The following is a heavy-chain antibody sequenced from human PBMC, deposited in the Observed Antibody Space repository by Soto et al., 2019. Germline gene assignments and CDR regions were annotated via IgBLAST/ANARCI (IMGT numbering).Heavy chain of an antibody. J-gene: IGHJ4*02. CDR2: IRGSGDST. Sequence: EVQLLESGGALVQPGGSLRLSCAASGFTFSSYAMSWVRQAPGKGLEWVSGIRGSGDSTYYADSVKGRFTISRDNSKNTRYLQMNSLRAEDTAVYYCAKGGVRGVPITFSDYWGQGTLVTVSS. D-gene: IGHD3-10*01. CDR1: GFTFSSYA. V-gene: IGHV3-23*01. CDR3: AKGGVRGVPITFSDY.